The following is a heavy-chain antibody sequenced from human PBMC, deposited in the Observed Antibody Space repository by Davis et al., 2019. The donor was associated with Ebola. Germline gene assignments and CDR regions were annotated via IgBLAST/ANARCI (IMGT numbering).Heavy chain of an antibody. J-gene: IGHJ6*02. V-gene: IGHV1-18*01. CDR3: ASGLRYFDWLNYYYYGMDV. CDR1: GYTFTSYG. D-gene: IGHD3-9*01. CDR2: ISAYNGNT. Sequence: ASVKASCKASGYTFTSYGISWVRQAPGQGLEWMGWISAYNGNTNYAQKLQGRVTMTTDTSTSTAYMELRSLRSDDTAVYYCASGLRYFDWLNYYYYGMDVWGQGTTVTVSS.